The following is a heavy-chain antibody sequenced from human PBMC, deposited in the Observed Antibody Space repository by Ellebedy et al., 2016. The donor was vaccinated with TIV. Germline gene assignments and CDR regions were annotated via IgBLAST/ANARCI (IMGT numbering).Heavy chain of an antibody. Sequence: ASVKVSXXVSGYTLTELSMHWVRQAPGKGLEWMGGFDPEGGETIYAQKFQGRVTMTEDTSTDTAYMELSSLRSEDTAVYYCATNRVWFGELLPPDYWGQGTLVTVSS. CDR1: GYTLTELS. CDR2: FDPEGGET. D-gene: IGHD3-10*01. J-gene: IGHJ4*02. CDR3: ATNRVWFGELLPPDY. V-gene: IGHV1-24*01.